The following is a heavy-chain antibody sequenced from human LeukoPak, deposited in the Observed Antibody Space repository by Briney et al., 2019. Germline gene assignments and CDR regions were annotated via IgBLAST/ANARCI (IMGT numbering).Heavy chain of an antibody. CDR2: IWYDGSNK. J-gene: IGHJ4*02. Sequence: RPLRLPCAASGFTFSSYGMNWVRQAPGKGLEWVAVIWYDGSNKYYADSVKGRFTISRDNSKNTLYLQMNSLRAEDTAVYYCAKNDNWNYPDYWGQGTLVTVSS. CDR3: AKNDNWNYPDY. D-gene: IGHD1-7*01. V-gene: IGHV3-33*06. CDR1: GFTFSSYG.